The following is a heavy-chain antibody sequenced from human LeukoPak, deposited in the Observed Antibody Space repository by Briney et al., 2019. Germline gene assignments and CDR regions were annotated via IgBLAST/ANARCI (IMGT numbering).Heavy chain of an antibody. CDR2: ISAYNGNT. CDR3: AGQEVYCSSTSCWRYFDY. D-gene: IGHD2-2*01. CDR1: GYTFTSYG. J-gene: IGHJ4*02. Sequence: ASVKVSCKASGYTFTSYGISWVRQAPGQGLEWMGWISAYNGNTNYAQKLQGRVTMTTDTSTSTAYMELRSLRSDDTAVYYCAGQEVYCSSTSCWRYFDYWGQGTLVTVSS. V-gene: IGHV1-18*01.